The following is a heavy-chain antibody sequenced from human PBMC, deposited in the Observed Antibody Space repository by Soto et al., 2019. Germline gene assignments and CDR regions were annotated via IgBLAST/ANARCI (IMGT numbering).Heavy chain of an antibody. CDR3: AIDHGRDGYNFEY. Sequence: PGESLKISCKGSGYSFTSYWIGWGRQIPGKGLEWMGIIYPGDSDTRYSPSFQGQVTISADKSISTAYLQWSSLKASDTAMYYWAIDHGRDGYNFEYWGQGTRVNVAS. CDR1: GYSFTSYW. J-gene: IGHJ4*02. CDR2: IYPGDSDT. V-gene: IGHV5-51*01. D-gene: IGHD5-12*01.